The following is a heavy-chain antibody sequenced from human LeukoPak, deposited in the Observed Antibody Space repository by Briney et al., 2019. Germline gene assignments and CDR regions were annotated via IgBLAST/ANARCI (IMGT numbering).Heavy chain of an antibody. CDR2: IYSGGST. CDR1: GFTFSSYA. V-gene: IGHV3-53*01. Sequence: GGSLRLSCAASGFTFSSYAMSWVRQAPGKGLEWVSVIYSGGSTYYADSVKGRFTISRDNSKNTLYLQMNSLRAEDTAVYYCAREAVEMATGNFDYWGQGTLVTVSS. D-gene: IGHD5-24*01. J-gene: IGHJ4*02. CDR3: AREAVEMATGNFDY.